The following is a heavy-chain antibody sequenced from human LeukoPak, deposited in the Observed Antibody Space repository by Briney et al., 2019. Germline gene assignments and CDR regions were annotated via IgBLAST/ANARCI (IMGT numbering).Heavy chain of an antibody. Sequence: GGSLRLSCAASGFPFSSHSMNCLRPARGKGLEWVSSISTSRSYIYYADSVKGRFTGSRDNAQNSLSAQLSSRSAQDTAFLCCARERGSKSYLSQCFDYWGQGTLVTVSS. J-gene: IGHJ4*02. V-gene: IGHV3-21*01. CDR1: GFPFSSHS. CDR2: ISTSRSYI. D-gene: IGHD3-16*01. CDR3: ARERGSKSYLSQCFDY.